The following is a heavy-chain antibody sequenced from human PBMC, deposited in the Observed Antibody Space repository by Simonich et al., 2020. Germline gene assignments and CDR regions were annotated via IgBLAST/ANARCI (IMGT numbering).Heavy chain of an antibody. V-gene: IGHV3-21*01. Sequence: EVQLVESGGGLVKPGGSLRLSCAASGFTFSSYSMNWVRQAPVKGLEWVSSIRRSSSYIYHADSVKGRFTISRDNAKNSLYLQMNSLRAEDTAVYYCARDAAGDYWGQGTLVTVSS. CDR1: GFTFSSYS. CDR2: IRRSSSYI. J-gene: IGHJ4*02. CDR3: ARDAAGDY. D-gene: IGHD6-13*01.